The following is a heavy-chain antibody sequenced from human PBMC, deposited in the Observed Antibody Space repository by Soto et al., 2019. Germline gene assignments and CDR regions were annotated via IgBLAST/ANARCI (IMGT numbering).Heavy chain of an antibody. V-gene: IGHV3-33*01. D-gene: IGHD2-8*02. Sequence: GGSLRLSCTASGFSLSRYGLHWVRQAPGKGLQWVAGLWSNGIKTSYTDSVKGRFTISRDTSKNMLYLQMNTLGAEDTAVYYCARDLHYWSLLIDHWGQGTLVTVSS. CDR2: LWSNGIKT. CDR3: ARDLHYWSLLIDH. J-gene: IGHJ4*02. CDR1: GFSLSRYG.